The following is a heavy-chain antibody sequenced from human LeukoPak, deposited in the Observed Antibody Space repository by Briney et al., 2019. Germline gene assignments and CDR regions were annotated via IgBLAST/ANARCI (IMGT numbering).Heavy chain of an antibody. D-gene: IGHD1-26*01. CDR2: MNHSRKN. CDR1: GGSFSGYY. J-gene: IGHJ3*02. Sequence: PSETLSVTCAVYGGSFSGYYWSWIRPRPGKGVEWIGEMNHSRKNNYNPAHNRRVTISVDTSKNQFSLKLSSVTAADTAVYYCERGEAVGATGGAFDIWGQGTMVTVSS. V-gene: IGHV4-34*01. CDR3: ERGEAVGATGGAFDI.